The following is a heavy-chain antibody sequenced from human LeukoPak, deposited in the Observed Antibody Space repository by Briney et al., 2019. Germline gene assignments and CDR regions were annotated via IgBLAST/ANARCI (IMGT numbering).Heavy chain of an antibody. V-gene: IGHV1-8*01. D-gene: IGHD4-17*01. J-gene: IGHJ6*02. CDR3: ARDYGDYGYYYYGMDV. CDR2: MNPNSGNT. CDR1: GYTFTSYD. Sequence: ASVKVSCKASGYTFTSYDINWARQATGQGLEWMGWMNPNSGNTGYAQKFQGRVTMTRNTSISTAYMELSSLRSEDTAVYYCARDYGDYGYYYYGMDVWGQGTTVTVSS.